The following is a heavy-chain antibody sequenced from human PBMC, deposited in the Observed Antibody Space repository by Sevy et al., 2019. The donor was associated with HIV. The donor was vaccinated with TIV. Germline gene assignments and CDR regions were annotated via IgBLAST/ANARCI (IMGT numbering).Heavy chain of an antibody. D-gene: IGHD2-21*01. CDR2: ISYDGSNK. CDR3: AKECCGGGYLDPYYYYYYGMDV. CDR1: GFTFSSYG. J-gene: IGHJ6*02. Sequence: GGSLRLSCAASGFTFSSYGMHWVRQAPGKGLEWVAVISYDGSNKYYADSVKGRFTISRDNSKNTLYLQMNSLRAEDTVGYYCAKECCGGGYLDPYYYYYYGMDVWGQGTTVTVSS. V-gene: IGHV3-30*18.